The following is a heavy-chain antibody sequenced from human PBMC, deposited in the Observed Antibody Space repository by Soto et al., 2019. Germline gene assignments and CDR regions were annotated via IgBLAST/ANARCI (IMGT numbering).Heavy chain of an antibody. D-gene: IGHD2-15*01. J-gene: IGHJ5*02. Sequence: LSLTCTVSGGSISDISYCWGWVRQPPGKGLQWIGCMFYSGATYYNPSLKNRVTLSVDTSNNEFSLKLVSVTAPDTAVYYCARHKSGSDWLDPWGQGTLVTVSS. V-gene: IGHV4-39*01. CDR1: GGSISDISYC. CDR2: MFYSGAT. CDR3: ARHKSGSDWLDP.